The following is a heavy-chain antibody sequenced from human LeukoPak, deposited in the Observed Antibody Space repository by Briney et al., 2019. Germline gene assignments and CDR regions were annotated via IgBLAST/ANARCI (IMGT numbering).Heavy chain of an antibody. D-gene: IGHD6-19*01. CDR1: GFTFSSYG. CDR2: ISYDGSNK. Sequence: GRSLRLSCAASGFTFSSYGMHWVRQAPGKGLEWVAVISYDGSNKYYADSVKGRFTISRDNSKNTLYLQMNSLRAEDTAVYYCAKDRQWLDLFDYWGQGTLVTVSS. CDR3: AKDRQWLDLFDY. V-gene: IGHV3-30*18. J-gene: IGHJ4*02.